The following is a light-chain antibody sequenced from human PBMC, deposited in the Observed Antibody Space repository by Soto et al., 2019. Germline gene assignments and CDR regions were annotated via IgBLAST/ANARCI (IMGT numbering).Light chain of an antibody. CDR3: TSWTTSTTMI. Sequence: QSALPQPASWSGSPGQSITISCTGTSSDIGAYNFVSWYQQHPGKAPKLMLYDVNIRPSGVSNRFSGSKSGNTASLTISWLQAEDEADYYCTSWTTSTTMIFGGGTKVTVL. CDR2: DVN. J-gene: IGLJ2*01. CDR1: SSDIGAYNF. V-gene: IGLV2-14*03.